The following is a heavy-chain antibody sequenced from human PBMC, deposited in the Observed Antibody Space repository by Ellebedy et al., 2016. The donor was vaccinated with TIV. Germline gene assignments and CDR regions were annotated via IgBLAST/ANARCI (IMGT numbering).Heavy chain of an antibody. CDR1: GYTFTTYA. D-gene: IGHD5-18*01. CDR2: INAGNGNT. CDR3: ARTHTAMLEYNYGMDV. Sequence: AASVKVSCKASGYTFTTYAMHWVRQAPGQRLEWMGRINAGNGNTKYSQKFQGRVTITRDTSASTAFMELSSLRSEDTAVYYCARTHTAMLEYNYGMDVWGQGTTVTVSS. V-gene: IGHV1-3*01. J-gene: IGHJ6*02.